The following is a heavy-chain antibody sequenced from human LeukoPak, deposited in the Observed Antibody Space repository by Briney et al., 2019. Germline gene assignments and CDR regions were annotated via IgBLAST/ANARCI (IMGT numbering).Heavy chain of an antibody. V-gene: IGHV3-53*01. CDR1: GFTVSSNY. CDR3: ARDRPPKGWFGELPLSMDV. Sequence: GGSLRLSCAASGFTVSSNYMSWVRQAPGKGLEWVSVIYSGGSTYYADSVKGRLTISRDNSKNTLYLQMNSLRAEDTAVYYCARDRPPKGWFGELPLSMDVWGQGTTVTVSS. D-gene: IGHD3-10*01. J-gene: IGHJ6*02. CDR2: IYSGGST.